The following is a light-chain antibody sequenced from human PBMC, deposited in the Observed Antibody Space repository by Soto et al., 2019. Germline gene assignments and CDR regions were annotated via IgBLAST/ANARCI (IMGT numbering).Light chain of an antibody. CDR1: SSDVGGYNY. CDR2: EVN. V-gene: IGLV2-14*01. J-gene: IGLJ1*01. CDR3: TSYTSISLYV. Sequence: QAVRTQPASVSGSPGQSITISCTGTSSDVGGYNYVSWYQQHPGKAPKLMIYEVNNRPSGVSNRFSGSKSGNTASLTISGLQAVDEADYYCTSYTSISLYVFGTGTKVTVL.